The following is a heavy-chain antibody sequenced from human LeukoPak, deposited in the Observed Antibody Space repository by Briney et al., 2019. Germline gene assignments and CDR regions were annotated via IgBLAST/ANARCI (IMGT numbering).Heavy chain of an antibody. CDR2: IKQDGSEK. J-gene: IGHJ4*02. Sequence: GGSLRLSCAASGFTFSSYWMSWVRQAPGKGLEWVANIKQDGSEKYYVDSVKGRFTISRDNAKNSLYLQMNSLRAEDTAVYYCATDGGSSGWYYFDYWGQGTLVTVSS. D-gene: IGHD6-19*01. CDR3: ATDGGSSGWYYFDY. V-gene: IGHV3-7*01. CDR1: GFTFSSYW.